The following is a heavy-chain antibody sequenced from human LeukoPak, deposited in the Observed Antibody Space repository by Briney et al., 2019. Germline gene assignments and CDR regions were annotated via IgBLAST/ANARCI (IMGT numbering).Heavy chain of an antibody. D-gene: IGHD3-22*01. J-gene: IGHJ3*02. CDR1: GGSFSGYY. V-gene: IGHV4-34*01. CDR2: INHSGST. Sequence: SETLSLACAVYGGSFSGYYWSWIRQPPGKGLEWVGEINHSGSTNYNPSLKSRVTISVDTSKNQFSLKLSSVTAADTAVYYCARGGLYDSSGYYHDAFDIWGQGTMVTVSS. CDR3: ARGGLYDSSGYYHDAFDI.